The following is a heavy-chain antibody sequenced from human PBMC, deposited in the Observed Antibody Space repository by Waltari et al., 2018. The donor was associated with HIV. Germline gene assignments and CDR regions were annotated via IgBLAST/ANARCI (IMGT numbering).Heavy chain of an antibody. Sequence: QLQLQESGPGLVKPSETLSLTCTVSGGSISSSSYYWGWIRQPPGKGLEWIGRIYSSGTTYYNPSLKSRVTLSVDTSKNQFSLKLSSVTAADTAVYYCASSITMVRGVIRKGPDAFDIWGQGTMVTVSS. CDR3: ASSITMVRGVIRKGPDAFDI. D-gene: IGHD3-10*01. CDR2: IYSSGTT. J-gene: IGHJ3*02. CDR1: GGSISSSSYY. V-gene: IGHV4-39*01.